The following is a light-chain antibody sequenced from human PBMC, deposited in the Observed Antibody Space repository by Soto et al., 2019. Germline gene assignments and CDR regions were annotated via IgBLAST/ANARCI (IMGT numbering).Light chain of an antibody. CDR2: DAF. CDR1: QSISSW. V-gene: IGKV1-5*01. J-gene: IGKJ4*01. Sequence: DIQMTQSPSSLSASVGDRVTITCRASQSISSWLAWYQQKPGKAPKLLIFDAFSLESGVPSRFSGSRSGTEFTLTISSLQPDDYATYYCQQYNSYSPLTFSGVTKVDIK. CDR3: QQYNSYSPLT.